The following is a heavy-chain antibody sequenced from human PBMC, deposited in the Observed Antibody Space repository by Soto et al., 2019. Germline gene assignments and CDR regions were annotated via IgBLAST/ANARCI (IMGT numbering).Heavy chain of an antibody. CDR2: IYPGDSDT. J-gene: IGHJ3*02. CDR1: GYSFTSYW. Sequence: GASLKISRKGSGYSFTSYWIGWVRQMPGKGLEWMGIIYPGDSDTRYSPSFQGQVTISADKSISTAYLKWSSLKASDTAMYYCATLVPSIPMIGRAFDIWGQGTMVTVSS. D-gene: IGHD3-22*01. CDR3: ATLVPSIPMIGRAFDI. V-gene: IGHV5-51*01.